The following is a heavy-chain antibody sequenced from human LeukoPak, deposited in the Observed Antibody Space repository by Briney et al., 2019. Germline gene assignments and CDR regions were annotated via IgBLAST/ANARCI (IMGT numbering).Heavy chain of an antibody. CDR2: IYTSGST. Sequence: SQTLSLTCTVSGGSISSGSYYWSWIRQPAGKGLEWIGRIYTSGSTNYNPSLKSRVTISVDTSKNQFSLKLSSVTAADTAVYYCARAPSRGYYMDVWGKGTAVTVSS. V-gene: IGHV4-61*02. CDR1: GGSISSGSYY. J-gene: IGHJ6*03. CDR3: ARAPSRGYYMDV.